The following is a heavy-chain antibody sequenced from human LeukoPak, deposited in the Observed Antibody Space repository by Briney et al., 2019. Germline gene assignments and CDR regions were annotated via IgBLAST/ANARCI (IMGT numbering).Heavy chain of an antibody. J-gene: IGHJ4*02. CDR2: ISSSSSYI. CDR3: ARDTSSGWYF. CDR1: GFTFSSYR. Sequence: GGSLRLSCAASGFTFSSYRMNWVRQAPGKGLEWVSSISSSSSYIYYADSVKGRFTISRDNAKNSLYPQMNSLRAEDTAVYYCARDTSSGWYFWGQGTLVTVSS. D-gene: IGHD6-19*01. V-gene: IGHV3-21*01.